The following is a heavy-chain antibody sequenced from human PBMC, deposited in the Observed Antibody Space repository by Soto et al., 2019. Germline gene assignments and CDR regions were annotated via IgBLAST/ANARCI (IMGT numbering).Heavy chain of an antibody. V-gene: IGHV4-34*09. J-gene: IGHJ1*01. CDR2: ISSSGRA. Sequence: SETLSLTCAVYGGSFSGYFWSRIRQPPGKGPECIGHISSSGRASYSPSLKRRVAISLDASKNHFSLQLTSVTAADTAVYYCARALATHRAMAGIRYFSSWDPGTRVAVAS. CDR3: ARALATHRAMAGIRYFSS. CDR1: GGSFSGYF. D-gene: IGHD6-19*01.